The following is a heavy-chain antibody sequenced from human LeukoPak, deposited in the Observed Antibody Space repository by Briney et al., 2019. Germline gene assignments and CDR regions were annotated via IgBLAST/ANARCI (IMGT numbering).Heavy chain of an antibody. D-gene: IGHD6-13*01. CDR3: AKDDGPYSSTWYSVGLIDY. V-gene: IGHV3-30*18. Sequence: GGPLRLSCAASGFSFSTYAMQWVRQAPGKGLDWVGGVSNDGRKTQYADSVKGRFTISRDSSKKTVYLQMNSLTTEDTGVYYCAKDDGPYSSTWYSVGLIDYWGQGTLVTVSS. CDR1: GFSFSTYA. J-gene: IGHJ4*02. CDR2: VSNDGRKT.